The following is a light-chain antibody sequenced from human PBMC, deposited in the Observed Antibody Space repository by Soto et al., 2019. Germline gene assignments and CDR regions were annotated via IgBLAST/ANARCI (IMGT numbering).Light chain of an antibody. CDR2: GAS. Sequence: EIVMTQSPATLSVSPGEGATLSCSASQSISSNLAWYQQKPGQAPRLIMTGASTRATGIAARISGSGSGTEFTLTISSLQSEDFAVYYCQQYNNWPWTFGQGTKVEIK. V-gene: IGKV3-15*01. CDR3: QQYNNWPWT. CDR1: QSISSN. J-gene: IGKJ1*01.